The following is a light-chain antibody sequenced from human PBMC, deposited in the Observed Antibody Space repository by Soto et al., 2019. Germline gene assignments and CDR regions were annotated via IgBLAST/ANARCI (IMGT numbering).Light chain of an antibody. J-gene: IGLJ1*01. V-gene: IGLV2-14*03. Sequence: QSALTQPASVSGSPGQSITISCSGTSSDSGSYDHVAWYQQLPGKSPKLIIYAVSDRPSGVSDRFSGSTSGISASLTISGLQTEDEADYYCISYTDRQSYLFGTGTKVTVL. CDR1: SSDSGSYDH. CDR3: ISYTDRQSYL. CDR2: AVS.